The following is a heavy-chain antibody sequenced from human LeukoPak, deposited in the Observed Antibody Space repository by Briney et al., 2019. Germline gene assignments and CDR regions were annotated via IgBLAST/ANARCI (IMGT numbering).Heavy chain of an antibody. CDR1: GFTFSSYT. D-gene: IGHD2-15*01. CDR2: ISGSGGST. V-gene: IGHV3-23*01. Sequence: GGSLRLSCAASGFTFSSYTMSWVRQAPGKGLEWVSAISGSGGSTYYADSVKGRFTISRDNSKNTLYLQMNSLRAEDTAVYYCAKIYCSGGSCSDYWGQGTLVTVSS. J-gene: IGHJ4*02. CDR3: AKIYCSGGSCSDY.